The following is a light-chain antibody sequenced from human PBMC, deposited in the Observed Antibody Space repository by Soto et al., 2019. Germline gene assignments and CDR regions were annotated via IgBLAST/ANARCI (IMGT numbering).Light chain of an antibody. CDR2: GNS. CDR3: QSYDSSLSV. Sequence: QSVLTQPPSVSGAPGQRVTISCTGSSSNIGAGYEVHWCQQLPGTAPKLLIYGNSNRPSGVPDRFSGPKSDTSASLAITGLQAEDEADYYCQSYDSSLSVFGTGTNVTVL. CDR1: SSNIGAGYE. V-gene: IGLV1-40*01. J-gene: IGLJ1*01.